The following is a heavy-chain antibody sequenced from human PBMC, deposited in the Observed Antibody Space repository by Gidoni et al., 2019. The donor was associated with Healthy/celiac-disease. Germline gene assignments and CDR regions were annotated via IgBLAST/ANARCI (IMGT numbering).Heavy chain of an antibody. D-gene: IGHD6-19*01. J-gene: IGHJ5*02. CDR2: IWYDGSNK. V-gene: IGHV3-33*01. CDR3: ARDDRRHSIAVAGFDP. Sequence: QVQPVESGGGVVQPGRSLRLSSAASGFTFSSYGMHWVSQAPGKGLEWVAVIWYDGSNKYYADSVKGRFTISRDNSKNTLYLQMNSLRAEDTAVYYCARDDRRHSIAVAGFDPWGQGTLVTVSS. CDR1: GFTFSSYG.